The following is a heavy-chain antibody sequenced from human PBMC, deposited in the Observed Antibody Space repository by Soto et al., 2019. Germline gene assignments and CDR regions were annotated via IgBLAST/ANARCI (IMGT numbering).Heavy chain of an antibody. V-gene: IGHV3-64D*06. CDR2: ISSNGGST. CDR3: VKDHITMVRGVLDY. CDR1: GFTFSSYA. J-gene: IGHJ4*02. D-gene: IGHD3-10*01. Sequence: EVQLVESGGGLVQPGGSLRLSCSASGFTFSSYAMHWVRQAPGKGLEYVSAISSNGGSTYYADSVKGRFTISRDNSKNTLYLLMSSLRAEDTAVYYCVKDHITMVRGVLDYWGQGTLVTVSS.